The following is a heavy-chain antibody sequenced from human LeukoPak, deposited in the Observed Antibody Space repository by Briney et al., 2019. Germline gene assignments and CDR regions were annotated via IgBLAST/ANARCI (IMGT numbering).Heavy chain of an antibody. D-gene: IGHD3-10*01. Sequence: PSETLSLTCTVSGGSISSSSYYWSWIRQPPGKGLEWIGSIYYSGSTNYNPSLKSRVTISVDTSKNQFSLKLSSVTAADTAVYYCARMGFYGSGSPYYYGMDVWGQGTTVTVSS. CDR1: GGSISSSSYY. V-gene: IGHV4-39*07. CDR3: ARMGFYGSGSPYYYGMDV. J-gene: IGHJ6*02. CDR2: IYYSGST.